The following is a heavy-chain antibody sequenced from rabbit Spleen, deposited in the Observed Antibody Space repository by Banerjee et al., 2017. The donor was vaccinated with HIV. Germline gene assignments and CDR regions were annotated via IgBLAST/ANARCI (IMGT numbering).Heavy chain of an antibody. J-gene: IGHJ4*01. V-gene: IGHV1S40*01. CDR3: ARDLTDVIGWNFGW. CDR1: GFSFSSSYD. Sequence: LEESGGGLVKPGGTLTLTCKASGFSFSSSYDMCWVRQAPGKGLEWIGCIYTGNLKTYYASWAKGRFTISKTSSTTVTLQMTSLTVADMATYFCARDLTDVIGWNFGWWGPGTLVTVS. D-gene: IGHD1-1*01. CDR2: IYTGNLKT.